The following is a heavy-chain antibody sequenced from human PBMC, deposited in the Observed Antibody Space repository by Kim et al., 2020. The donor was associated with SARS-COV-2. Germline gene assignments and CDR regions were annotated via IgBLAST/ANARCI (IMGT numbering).Heavy chain of an antibody. CDR2: ISAGGGST. CDR3: AKMIYDSGSHFVPFDY. J-gene: IGHJ4*02. Sequence: GGSLRLSCAASGFTFTSSAMSWVRQAPGKGLEWVSTISAGGGSTYYADSVKGRFTISRDNSMDTLYLQINGLRAEDTAIYYCAKMIYDSGSHFVPFDYWGQGTLVTVSS. D-gene: IGHD3-10*01. V-gene: IGHV3-23*01. CDR1: GFTFTSSA.